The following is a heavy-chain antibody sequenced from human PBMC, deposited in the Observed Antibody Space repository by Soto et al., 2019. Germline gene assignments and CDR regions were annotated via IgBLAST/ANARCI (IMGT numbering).Heavy chain of an antibody. V-gene: IGHV1-3*01. J-gene: IGHJ6*02. CDR1: GYSFTKYG. D-gene: IGHD2-2*01. CDR2: INPGNGDT. CDR3: ARTDCSSTSCYNYYYYGMDV. Sequence: QVQLVQSGTEVKKPGASVKVSRKTSGYSFTKYGLHWVRQAPGQRLEWMGWINPGNGDTKYSQKFQGRVTITRDTSATTAYMELSSLRSEDSAVFYCARTDCSSTSCYNYYYYGMDVWGQGTTVTVSS.